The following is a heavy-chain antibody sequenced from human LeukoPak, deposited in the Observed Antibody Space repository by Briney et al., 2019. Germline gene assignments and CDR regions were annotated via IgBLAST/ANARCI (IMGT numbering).Heavy chain of an antibody. J-gene: IGHJ4*02. D-gene: IGHD6-6*01. CDR2: INPNSGGT. Sequence: ASVKVSCKASGYTFPGYYMHWVRQAPGQGLEWMGWINPNSGGTNYAQKLQGRVTMTRDTSISTAYMELSRLRSDDTAVYYCAREHSSSSGKVFDYWGQGTLVTVSS. V-gene: IGHV1-2*02. CDR3: AREHSSSSGKVFDY. CDR1: GYTFPGYY.